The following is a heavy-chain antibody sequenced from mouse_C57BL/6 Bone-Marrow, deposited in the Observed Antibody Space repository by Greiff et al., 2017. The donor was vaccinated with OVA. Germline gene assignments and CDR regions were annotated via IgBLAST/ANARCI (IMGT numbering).Heavy chain of an antibody. D-gene: IGHD2-5*01. Sequence: QVQLKESGPGLVQPSQSLSITCTVSGFSLTSYGVHWVRQSPGKGLEWLGVIWRGGSTDYNAAFIYRLSISKDNSKSKVFFKMNSLQADDTAIYYCARKGYSNYAMDYWGQGTSVTVSS. CDR2: IWRGGST. CDR3: ARKGYSNYAMDY. CDR1: GFSLTSYG. J-gene: IGHJ4*01. V-gene: IGHV2-2*01.